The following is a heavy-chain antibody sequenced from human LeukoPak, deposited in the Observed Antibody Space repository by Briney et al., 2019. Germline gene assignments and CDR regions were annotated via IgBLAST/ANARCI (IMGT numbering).Heavy chain of an antibody. J-gene: IGHJ4*02. D-gene: IGHD3-9*01. CDR3: AKNILATFDY. CDR1: GFTFISYS. CDR2: IWYDGSNK. V-gene: IGHV3-30*02. Sequence: GGSLRLSCAASGFTFISYSMNWVRQAPGKGLEWVAFIWYDGSNKYYADSVKGRFTISRDNSKNTLYLQMNSLRAEDTAVYYCAKNILATFDYWGQGTLVTVSS.